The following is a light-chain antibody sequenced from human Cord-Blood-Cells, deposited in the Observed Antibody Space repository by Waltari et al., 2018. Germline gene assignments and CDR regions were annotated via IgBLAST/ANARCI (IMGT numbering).Light chain of an antibody. CDR3: QSADSSGTYV. CDR2: KDS. J-gene: IGLJ1*01. Sequence: SYELTQPPSVSVSPGQTARITCSGDALPKQYAYWYQQKPGQAPVLVIYKDSERPSGLPERLSGPSSWTTVTLTISGVQAEDEADYYCQSADSSGTYVFGTGTKVTVL. CDR1: ALPKQY. V-gene: IGLV3-25*03.